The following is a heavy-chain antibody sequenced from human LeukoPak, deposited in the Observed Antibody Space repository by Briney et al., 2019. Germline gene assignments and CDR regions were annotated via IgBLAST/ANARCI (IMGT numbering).Heavy chain of an antibody. D-gene: IGHD3-10*01. CDR2: INPNSGGT. CDR1: GHTFTGYY. Sequence: ASVKVSCKASGHTFTGYYMHWVRQAPGQGLEWMGWINPNSGGTNYAQKFQGRVTMTRDTSISTAYMELSRLRSDDTAVYYCARDLLLWFGDPYYGMDVWGQGTTVTVSS. CDR3: ARDLLLWFGDPYYGMDV. J-gene: IGHJ6*02. V-gene: IGHV1-2*02.